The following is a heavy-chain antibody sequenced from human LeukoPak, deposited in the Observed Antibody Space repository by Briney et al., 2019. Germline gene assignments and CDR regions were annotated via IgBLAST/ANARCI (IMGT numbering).Heavy chain of an antibody. D-gene: IGHD2-21*02. CDR1: GGSISSYY. V-gene: IGHV4-59*01. CDR2: IYYSGST. Sequence: SETLSLTCSVSGGSISSYYWSWIRQPPGQGLEWIGYIYYSGSTNYNPSLKSRVTISVDTSKNQFSLKLSSVTAADTAVYYCPRDEGDHSFDYWGQGTLVTVSS. J-gene: IGHJ4*02. CDR3: PRDEGDHSFDY.